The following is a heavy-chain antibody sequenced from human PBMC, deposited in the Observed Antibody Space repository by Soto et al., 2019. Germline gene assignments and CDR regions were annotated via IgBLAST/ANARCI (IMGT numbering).Heavy chain of an antibody. CDR2: IIPIFGTA. J-gene: IGHJ3*02. Sequence: SVKVSCKASGGTFSSYAISWVRQAPGQGLEWMGGIIPIFGTANYAQKFQGRVTITADKSTSTAYMELSSLRSEDTAVYYCARQGLNIVVVVAATGAFDIWGQGTMVTVSS. CDR1: GGTFSSYA. CDR3: ARQGLNIVVVVAATGAFDI. V-gene: IGHV1-69*06. D-gene: IGHD2-15*01.